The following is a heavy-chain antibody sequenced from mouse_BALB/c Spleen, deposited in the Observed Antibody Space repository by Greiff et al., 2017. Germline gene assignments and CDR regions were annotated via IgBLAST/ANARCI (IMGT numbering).Heavy chain of an antibody. CDR2: ISSGGSYT. CDR3: ARHDYDEGDAWFAY. CDR1: GFTFSSYG. V-gene: IGHV5-6*01. J-gene: IGHJ3*01. Sequence: EVQRVESGGDLVKPGGSLKLSCAASGFTFSSYGMSWVRQTPDKRLEWVATISSGGSYTYYPDSVKGRFTISRDNAKNTLYLQMSSLKSEDTAMYYCARHDYDEGDAWFAYWGQGTLVTVSA. D-gene: IGHD2-4*01.